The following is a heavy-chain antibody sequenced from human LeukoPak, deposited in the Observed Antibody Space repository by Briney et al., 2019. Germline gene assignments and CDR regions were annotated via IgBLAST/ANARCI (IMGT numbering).Heavy chain of an antibody. CDR3: ARVGMLRWLQLPLEYYYGMDV. J-gene: IGHJ6*02. CDR1: GYTFTSYY. V-gene: IGHV1-46*01. Sequence: ASVKVSCKASGYTFTSYYMHWVRQAPGQGLEWMGIINPSGGSTSYAQKFQGRVTMTRDTSTSTVYMELSSLRSEDTAVYYCARVGMLRWLQLPLEYYYGMDVWGQGTTVTVSS. CDR2: INPSGGST. D-gene: IGHD5-24*01.